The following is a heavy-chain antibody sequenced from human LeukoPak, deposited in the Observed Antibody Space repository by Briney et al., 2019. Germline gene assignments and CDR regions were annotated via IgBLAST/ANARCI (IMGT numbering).Heavy chain of an antibody. J-gene: IGHJ6*03. D-gene: IGHD2-15*01. V-gene: IGHV3-7*01. CDR1: GFTFSYYW. CDR3: AREECFGSRCYSSNPTWYFYYMDV. Sequence: PGGSLRLSCAAPGFTFSYYWMSWVRQAPGRGPEWVANINQDGSEKHYVDSVKGRFTISTDNAKNSLYLQMNSLRAEDTAVYYCAREECFGSRCYSSNPTWYFYYMDVWGKGTTVTVSS. CDR2: INQDGSEK.